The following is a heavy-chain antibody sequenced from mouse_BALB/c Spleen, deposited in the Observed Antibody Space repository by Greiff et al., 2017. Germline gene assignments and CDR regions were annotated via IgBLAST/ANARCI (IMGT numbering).Heavy chain of an antibody. CDR1: GFTFSDYG. V-gene: IGHV5-15*02. J-gene: IGHJ2*01. Sequence: EVKLVESGGGLVQPGGSRKLSCAASGFTFSDYGMAWVRQAPGKGPEWVAFISNLAYSIYYADTVTGRFTISRENAKNTLYLEMSSLRSEDTAMYYCARDLFVYYFDYWGQGTTLTASS. CDR3: ARDLFVYYFDY. CDR2: ISNLAYSI.